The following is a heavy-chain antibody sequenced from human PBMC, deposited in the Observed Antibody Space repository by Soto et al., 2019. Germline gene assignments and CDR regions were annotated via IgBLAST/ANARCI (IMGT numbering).Heavy chain of an antibody. CDR1: GITFSSYS. Sequence: EVQLVESGGGLVKPGGSLRLSCAASGITFSSYSMNWVRQAPGKGLEWVSSISSSSSYIYYADSVKGRFTISRDNAKNSLYREMSSLRAEDTAVYYCARDNRNTYCGSDCYFYFDYWGQGTLVTVSS. CDR3: ARDNRNTYCGSDCYFYFDY. V-gene: IGHV3-21*01. CDR2: ISSSSSYI. D-gene: IGHD2-21*01. J-gene: IGHJ4*02.